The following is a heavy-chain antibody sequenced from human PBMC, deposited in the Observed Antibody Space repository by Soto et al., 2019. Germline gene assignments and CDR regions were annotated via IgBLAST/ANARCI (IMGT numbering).Heavy chain of an antibody. V-gene: IGHV4-59*08. Sequence: QVQLQESGPGLVKPSETLSLTCTVSGGSISSYYWSWIRQPPGKGLEWIGNIYYSGSTNSNPDLTSRVTISVDTSKNQFSLKLSSVTAADTAGYYCARRYCYSFDYWGQGTLVTVSS. CDR2: IYYSGST. CDR3: ARRYCYSFDY. CDR1: GGSISSYY. D-gene: IGHD5-18*01. J-gene: IGHJ4*02.